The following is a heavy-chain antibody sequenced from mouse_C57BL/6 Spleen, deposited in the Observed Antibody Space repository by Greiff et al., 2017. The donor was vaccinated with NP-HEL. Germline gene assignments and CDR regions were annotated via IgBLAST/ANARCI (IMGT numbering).Heavy chain of an antibody. CDR1: GYTFTSYW. Sequence: VQLQQSGAVLVKPGASVKLSCKASGYTFTSYWMQWVKQRPGQGLEWIGEIDPSDSYTNYNQKFKGKATLTVDTSSSTAYMQLSSLTSEDSAVYYCARGWDYAMDYWGQGTSVTVSS. CDR2: IDPSDSYT. D-gene: IGHD2-3*01. CDR3: ARGWDYAMDY. J-gene: IGHJ4*01. V-gene: IGHV1-50*01.